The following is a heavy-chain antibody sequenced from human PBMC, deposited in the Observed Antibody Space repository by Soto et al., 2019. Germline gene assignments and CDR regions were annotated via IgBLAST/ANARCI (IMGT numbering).Heavy chain of an antibody. Sequence: EVQLVESGGGLVQPGGSLRLSCAASGFTVSSNYINWVRQAPGKGLEWVSVIYRGGSTYYADSVKGRFTISRDNSKTTRYLQMNSLRAEDTAVYYCARDNYSYGLYWGQGTLVTVSS. CDR2: IYRGGST. CDR1: GFTVSSNY. J-gene: IGHJ4*02. D-gene: IGHD5-18*01. V-gene: IGHV3-66*01. CDR3: ARDNYSYGLY.